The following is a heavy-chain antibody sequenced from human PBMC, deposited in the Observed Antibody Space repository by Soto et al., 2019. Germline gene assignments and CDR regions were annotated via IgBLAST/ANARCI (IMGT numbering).Heavy chain of an antibody. CDR3: ARAGVYNWNPAPYYYGMDV. J-gene: IGHJ6*02. Sequence: SETLSLTCTVSGGSVSSGSYYWSWIRQPPGKGLEWIGYIYYSGSTNYNPSLKSRVTISVDTSKNQFSLKLSSVTAADTAVYYCARAGVYNWNPAPYYYGMDVWGQGTTVTVSS. CDR2: IYYSGST. CDR1: GGSVSSGSYY. V-gene: IGHV4-61*01. D-gene: IGHD1-20*01.